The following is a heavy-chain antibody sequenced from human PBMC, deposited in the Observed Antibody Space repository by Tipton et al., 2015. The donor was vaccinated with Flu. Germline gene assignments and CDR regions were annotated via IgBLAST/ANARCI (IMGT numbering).Heavy chain of an antibody. V-gene: IGHV4-61*02. CDR3: ARLGSLVYGSGTYYQYFDY. CDR2: GSTSGTT. Sequence: TLSLTCTVSGGSISSGSYYWNWIRQPAGKGLEWIGRGSTSGTTNYNPSLQSRVTISVDTSKNQFSLKLSSVTAADTAVYYCARLGSLVYGSGTYYQYFDYWGQGTLVTVPS. J-gene: IGHJ4*02. D-gene: IGHD3-10*01. CDR1: GGSISSGSYY.